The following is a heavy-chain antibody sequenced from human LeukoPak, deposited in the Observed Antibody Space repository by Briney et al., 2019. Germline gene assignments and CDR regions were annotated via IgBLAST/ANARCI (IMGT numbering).Heavy chain of an antibody. CDR2: IKQDGSEK. Sequence: QPGGSLRLSCAASGFTFSSYWMSWVRQAPGKGLEWVANIKQDGSEKYYVDSVKGRFTISRDNAKNSLYLQMNSLRAEDTAVYYCARGGIRYFDWLETGNNWFDPWGQGTLVTVSS. D-gene: IGHD3-9*01. CDR1: GFTFSSYW. V-gene: IGHV3-7*01. J-gene: IGHJ5*02. CDR3: ARGGIRYFDWLETGNNWFDP.